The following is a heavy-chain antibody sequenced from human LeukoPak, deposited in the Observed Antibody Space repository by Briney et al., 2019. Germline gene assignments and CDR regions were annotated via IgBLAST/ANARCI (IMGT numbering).Heavy chain of an antibody. CDR2: INPNSGGT. CDR1: GYTFTGYY. CDR3: ARGVGATSNYYYFYGMDV. D-gene: IGHD1-26*01. V-gene: IGHV1-2*02. Sequence: ASGKVSCKASGYTFTGYYMHWVRQAPGQGLEWMGWINPNSGGTNYAQKFQGRVTMTRDTSISTAYMELSRLRSDDTAVYYCARGVGATSNYYYFYGMDVWGQGTTVTVSS. J-gene: IGHJ6*02.